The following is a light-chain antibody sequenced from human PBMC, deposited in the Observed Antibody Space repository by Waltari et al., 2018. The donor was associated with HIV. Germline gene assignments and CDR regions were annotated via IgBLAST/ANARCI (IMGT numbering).Light chain of an antibody. CDR2: DAS. J-gene: IGKJ3*01. CDR1: QTVNNK. CDR3: QQSFSYPLT. Sequence: DIQMTQSPSSLSASVGDSVTITCRASQTVNNKLNWYQQKPGEAPKVVIYDASTLQSRVPSRFRGGGSWTDFTLTITSLQLDDFATYFCQQSFSYPLTFGPGTKVDI. V-gene: IGKV1-39*01.